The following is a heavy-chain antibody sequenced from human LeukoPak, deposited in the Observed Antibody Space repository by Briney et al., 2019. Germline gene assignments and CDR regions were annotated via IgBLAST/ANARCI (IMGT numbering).Heavy chain of an antibody. D-gene: IGHD4-17*01. CDR3: AKVRLYGDYPEIDY. Sequence: PGGSLRLSCAASGFTFSSYAMSWVRQVPGKGLEWVSGTSGSGGRTYYADSVKGRFTISRENSKNTLYLQMNSLRAEDTAVYYCAKVRLYGDYPEIDYWGQGTLVAVSS. CDR1: GFTFSSYA. J-gene: IGHJ4*02. V-gene: IGHV3-23*01. CDR2: TSGSGGRT.